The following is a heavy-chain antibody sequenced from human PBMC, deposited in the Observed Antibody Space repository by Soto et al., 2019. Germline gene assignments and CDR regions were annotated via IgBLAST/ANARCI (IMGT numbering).Heavy chain of an antibody. CDR3: AKDYDSWSGCFDY. J-gene: IGHJ4*02. Sequence: EVQLVESGGGLVQPGRSLRLSCAASGFTFDDYAMHWVRQAPGKGLEWVSGISWNSGTIGYAASVRGRFTISRDNAKNSLYLQMNSLRAEDTALYYCAKDYDSWSGCFDYWGQGTLVTVSS. CDR1: GFTFDDYA. CDR2: ISWNSGTI. V-gene: IGHV3-9*01. D-gene: IGHD3-3*01.